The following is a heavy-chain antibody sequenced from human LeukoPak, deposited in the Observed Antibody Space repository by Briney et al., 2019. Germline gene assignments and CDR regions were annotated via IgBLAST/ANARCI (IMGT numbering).Heavy chain of an antibody. Sequence: VGSLRLSCSPSRFTLTTYWTSSVRQSPGHRLEWVANMSRDGNEIYYLDSVKGRFTISRDNDKNSLYLQMNSLRAEDTAVYYCARAGSHWHYVYWGQGTVVTVSS. CDR2: MSRDGNEI. CDR1: RFTLTTYW. V-gene: IGHV3-7*01. J-gene: IGHJ4*02. D-gene: IGHD3-10*01. CDR3: ARAGSHWHYVY.